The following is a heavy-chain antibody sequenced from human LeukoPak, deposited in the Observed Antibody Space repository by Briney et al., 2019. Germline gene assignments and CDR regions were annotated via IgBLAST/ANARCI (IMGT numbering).Heavy chain of an antibody. CDR1: GFTFSSYG. J-gene: IGHJ4*02. CDR2: IRSDGSSK. CDR3: AKGDSTSPGGGY. D-gene: IGHD3-16*01. Sequence: GGSLRLSCAASGFTFSSYGMHWVRQAPGKGLEWVAFIRSDGSSKYYVDSVEGRFTISRDNSKNTLYLQMNSLRVEDTAVYYCAKGDSTSPGGGYWGQGTLVTVSS. V-gene: IGHV3-30*02.